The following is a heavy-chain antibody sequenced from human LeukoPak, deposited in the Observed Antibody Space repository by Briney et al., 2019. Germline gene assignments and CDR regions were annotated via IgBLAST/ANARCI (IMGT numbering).Heavy chain of an antibody. J-gene: IGHJ4*02. V-gene: IGHV3-30*18. CDR2: ISYDGSNK. Sequence: GGSLRLSCAASGFTFSSYGMHWVRQVPGKGLEWVAVISYDGSNKYYADSVKGRFTISRDNSKNTLYLQMNSLGAEDTAVYYCAKDRDDPLLQLWGYYFDYWGQGTLVTVSS. D-gene: IGHD5-18*01. CDR3: AKDRDDPLLQLWGYYFDY. CDR1: GFTFSSYG.